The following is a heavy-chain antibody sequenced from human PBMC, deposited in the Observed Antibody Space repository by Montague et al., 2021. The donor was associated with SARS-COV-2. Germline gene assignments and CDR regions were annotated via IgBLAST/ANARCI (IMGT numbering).Heavy chain of an antibody. Sequence: PALVKPTQTLTLTCTFSGFSLSATGVGVGWIRQPPGKTLEWLALVFWDDDQRFSPSLKSRLTITKDTSEKQVVLTMTNMDPVDTATYYCARRVWYYYDSSGYYDYWGQGTLVTVSS. D-gene: IGHD3-22*01. CDR1: GFSLSATGVG. J-gene: IGHJ4*02. CDR3: ARRVWYYYDSSGYYDY. CDR2: VFWDDDQ. V-gene: IGHV2-5*02.